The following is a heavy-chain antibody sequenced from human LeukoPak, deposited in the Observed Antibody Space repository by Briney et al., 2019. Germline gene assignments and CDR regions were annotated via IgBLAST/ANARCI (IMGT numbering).Heavy chain of an antibody. D-gene: IGHD6-13*01. J-gene: IGHJ4*02. Sequence: GEPLKISCQASGYTFATYWIGWVRQLSGKGLELLGIIYPGDSDTRYRPSCQGEATISADKSITTAYLQWSSLKASDAAVYFCARSIAADGSFDFWGQGALVTVSS. CDR1: GYTFATYW. V-gene: IGHV5-51*01. CDR2: IYPGDSDT. CDR3: ARSIAADGSFDF.